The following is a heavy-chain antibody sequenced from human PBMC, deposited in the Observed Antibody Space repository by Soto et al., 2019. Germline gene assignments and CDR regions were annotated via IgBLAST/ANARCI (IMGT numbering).Heavy chain of an antibody. CDR3: ARGYSTTSYNWFDP. CDR2: IYYTGST. V-gene: IGHV4-59*01. CDR1: GGSINNYY. Sequence: SETLSLTCTVSGGSINNYYWIWIRQPPGKGLEWIGYIYYTGSTNYNPSLKSRVAMSVDTSKNQLSLKLSSVTAADTALYYCARGYSTTSYNWFDPWGQGTLVT. J-gene: IGHJ5*02. D-gene: IGHD6-13*01.